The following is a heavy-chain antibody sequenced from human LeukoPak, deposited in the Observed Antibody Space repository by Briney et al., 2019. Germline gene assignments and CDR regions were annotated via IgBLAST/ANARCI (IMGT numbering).Heavy chain of an antibody. V-gene: IGHV3-23*01. CDR3: AKDHTYYDSPHAFDM. J-gene: IGHJ3*02. CDR1: GFVFSNYA. CDR2: VTGSGGGT. Sequence: GGSPRLSCAASGFVFSNYAMNWVRQAPGKGLEWVSGVTGSGGGTYYADSVKGRFTISRDNSKKTVNLQMSSLRGEDTAVYYCAKDHTYYDSPHAFDMWGQGTMVTVSS. D-gene: IGHD3-22*01.